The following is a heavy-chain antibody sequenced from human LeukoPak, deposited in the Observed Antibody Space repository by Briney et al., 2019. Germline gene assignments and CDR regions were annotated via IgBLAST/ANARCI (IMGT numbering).Heavy chain of an antibody. CDR2: IYYSGST. J-gene: IGHJ4*02. Sequence: SETLSLTCTVSGGSISSYYWSWIRQPPGKGLEWIGYIYYSGSTNYNPSLKSRVTISVDTSKNQFSLKLSSATAADTAVYYCARALGAVALFDYWGQGTLVTVSS. CDR3: ARALGAVALFDY. V-gene: IGHV4-59*01. D-gene: IGHD6-19*01. CDR1: GGSISSYY.